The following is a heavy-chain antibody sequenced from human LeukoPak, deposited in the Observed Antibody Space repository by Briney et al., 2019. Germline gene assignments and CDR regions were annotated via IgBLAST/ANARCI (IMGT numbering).Heavy chain of an antibody. CDR1: GFTFSSYA. Sequence: GGSLRLSCAASGFTFSSYAMSWVRQAPGKGLEWVSAISGGGASTYYADSVKGRFTISRDNSKNTLYVQMNSLRAEETAVYYCAKEGVIDGGHSVSLYYFDYWGQGTLVTVSS. V-gene: IGHV3-23*01. D-gene: IGHD4-23*01. J-gene: IGHJ4*02. CDR2: ISGGGAST. CDR3: AKEGVIDGGHSVSLYYFDY.